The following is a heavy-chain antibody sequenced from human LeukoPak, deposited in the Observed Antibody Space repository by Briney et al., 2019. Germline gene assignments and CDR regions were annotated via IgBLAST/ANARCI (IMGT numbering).Heavy chain of an antibody. CDR1: GFTFSSYG. CDR3: ARGTNLLSGFF. Sequence: PGGSLRLSCAASGFTFSSYGMHWVRQAPGKGLEWVAVIWYDGSNKYYADSVKGRFTISRDNSKNTLYLQMNSLRAEDTAVYYCARGTNLLSGFFWGQGTLVTVSS. J-gene: IGHJ4*02. CDR2: IWYDGSNK. D-gene: IGHD3-10*01. V-gene: IGHV3-33*01.